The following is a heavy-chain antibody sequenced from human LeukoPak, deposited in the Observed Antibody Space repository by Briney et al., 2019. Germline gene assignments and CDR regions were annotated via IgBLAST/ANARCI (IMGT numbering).Heavy chain of an antibody. CDR3: ARRPYGMNWFDP. V-gene: IGHV4-39*01. CDR1: GGSIGSSSYY. CDR2: IYYSGST. J-gene: IGHJ5*02. Sequence: PSETLSLXCTVSGGSIGSSSYYWGWIRQPPGKGLEWIGSIYYSGSTYYNPSLKSRVTISVDTSKNQFSLKLSSVTAADTAVYYCARRPYGMNWFDPWGQGTLVTVSS. D-gene: IGHD3-16*01.